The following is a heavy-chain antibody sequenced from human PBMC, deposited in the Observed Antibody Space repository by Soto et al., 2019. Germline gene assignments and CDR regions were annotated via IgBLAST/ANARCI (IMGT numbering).Heavy chain of an antibody. CDR3: AKERLWFGEAVFYGMDV. CDR1: GFTFSSYA. Sequence: GGSLRLSXAASGFTFSSYAMSWVRQAPGKGLEWVSAISGSGGSTYYADSVKGRFTISRDNSKNTLYLQMNSLRAEDTAVYYCAKERLWFGEAVFYGMDVWGQGTTVTVSS. V-gene: IGHV3-23*01. J-gene: IGHJ6*02. CDR2: ISGSGGST. D-gene: IGHD3-10*01.